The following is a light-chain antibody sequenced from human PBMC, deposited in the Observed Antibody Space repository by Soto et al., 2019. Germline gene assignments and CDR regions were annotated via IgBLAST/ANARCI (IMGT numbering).Light chain of an antibody. Sequence: AIQLTQSPSSLSASVRDRVTITCRASQGISSALAWYQHKRWKDPKLLIYDESSLKSGVPSRFSGSGSGTDFPLTIGTVQYEDFADHDSQRFCSYPQGFGQGTRLEIK. CDR3: QRFCSYPQG. V-gene: IGKV1-13*02. CDR2: DES. CDR1: QGISSA. J-gene: IGKJ5*01.